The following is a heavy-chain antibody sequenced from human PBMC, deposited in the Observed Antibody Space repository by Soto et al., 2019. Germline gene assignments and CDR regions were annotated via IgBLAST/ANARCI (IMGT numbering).Heavy chain of an antibody. Sequence: PGGSLRLSCAASGFIFSNYVMSWVRQAPGKGLEWVSSISDSGGTSYYADSVKGRFTISRDNSKNTLYLQTNSLRAEDTAIYYCAKRPRALLTFDYWGQGTLVTVSS. CDR2: ISDSGGTS. D-gene: IGHD1-26*01. J-gene: IGHJ4*02. V-gene: IGHV3-23*01. CDR1: GFIFSNYV. CDR3: AKRPRALLTFDY.